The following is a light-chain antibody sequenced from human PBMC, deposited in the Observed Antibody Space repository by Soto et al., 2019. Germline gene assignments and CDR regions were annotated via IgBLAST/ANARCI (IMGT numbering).Light chain of an antibody. CDR2: EVS. Sequence: QSALTQPASVSGSPGQSITIYCTGTSGDVGGYKFVSWYQQHPGKAPKLMIYEVSNRPSGVSSRFSGSKSGNTASLTISGLQAEDEADYFCSSYSISTAYLFGTGTKVT. CDR3: SSYSISTAYL. V-gene: IGLV2-14*01. J-gene: IGLJ1*01. CDR1: SGDVGGYKF.